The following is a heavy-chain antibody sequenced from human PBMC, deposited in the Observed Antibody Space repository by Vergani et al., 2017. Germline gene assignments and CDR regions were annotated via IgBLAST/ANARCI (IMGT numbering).Heavy chain of an antibody. J-gene: IGHJ6*02. Sequence: EVQLVQSGAEVKTPGESLKISCKGSGYSFTSYWIGWVRQMPGKGLEWMGIIYPGDSDTRYSPSFQGQVTISADKSISTAYLQWSSLKASDTAMYYCARHPHHDYGDSYYYYYGMDVWGQGTTVTVSS. CDR3: ARHPHHDYGDSYYYYYGMDV. CDR2: IYPGDSDT. V-gene: IGHV5-51*01. D-gene: IGHD4-17*01. CDR1: GYSFTSYW.